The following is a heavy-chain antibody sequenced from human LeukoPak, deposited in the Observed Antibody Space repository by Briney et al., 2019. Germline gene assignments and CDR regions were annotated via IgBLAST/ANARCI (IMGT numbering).Heavy chain of an antibody. V-gene: IGHV3-23*01. J-gene: IGHJ4*02. CDR3: AKLNSGSYLFYFDY. D-gene: IGHD1-26*01. CDR2: ISSAGGST. CDR1: GFTFTNYA. Sequence: GGSLRLSCAASGFTFTNYAMSWVRQAPGKGLEWVSAISSAGGSTFYADSVKGRFTISRDNSRNTLYLLINSLRAEDTAVYYCAKLNSGSYLFYFDYWGQGTLVTVSS.